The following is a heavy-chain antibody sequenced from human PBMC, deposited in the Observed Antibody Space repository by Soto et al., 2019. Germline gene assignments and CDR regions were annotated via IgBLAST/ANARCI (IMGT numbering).Heavy chain of an antibody. D-gene: IGHD5-18*01. Sequence: EVQLVESGGGLVQPGGSLRLSCAASGFTFSSYWMSWVRQAPGKGLEWVANIKQDGSEKYYVDSVKGRFTISRDKAKNSLYQQMNSLRAEDTAVYYCARIRGGYSYGPFDYWGQGTLVTVSS. V-gene: IGHV3-7*05. CDR2: IKQDGSEK. CDR1: GFTFSSYW. CDR3: ARIRGGYSYGPFDY. J-gene: IGHJ4*02.